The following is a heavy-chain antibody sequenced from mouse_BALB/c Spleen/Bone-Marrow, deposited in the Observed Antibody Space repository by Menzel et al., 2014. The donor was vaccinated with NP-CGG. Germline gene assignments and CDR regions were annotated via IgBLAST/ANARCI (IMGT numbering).Heavy chain of an antibody. D-gene: IGHD1-1*02. J-gene: IGHJ2*01. V-gene: IGHV5-6-3*01. CDR3: AGGRGWFDY. Sequence: EVQLVESGGGLVQPGGSLKLSCAASGFTFSGYGMSWVRQTPDKGLELVATISGSGSSTYYSDTVKGRFTISRDNARNILCLQMSSPKSEDTARYYWAGGRGWFDYWGQGTTLTVSS. CDR1: GFTFSGYG. CDR2: ISGSGSST.